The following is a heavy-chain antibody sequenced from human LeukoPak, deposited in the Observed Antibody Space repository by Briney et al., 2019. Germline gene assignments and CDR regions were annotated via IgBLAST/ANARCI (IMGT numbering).Heavy chain of an antibody. J-gene: IGHJ5*02. V-gene: IGHV1-69*05. D-gene: IGHD3-22*01. Sequence: SVKVSCKASGGTFSSYAISWVRQAPGQGLEWMGGIIPIFGTANYAQKFQGRVTITTDESTSTAYMELSSLRSEDTAVHYCARSKNYYDSSGYYREPPPNWFDPWGQGTLVTVSS. CDR2: IIPIFGTA. CDR1: GGTFSSYA. CDR3: ARSKNYYDSSGYYREPPPNWFDP.